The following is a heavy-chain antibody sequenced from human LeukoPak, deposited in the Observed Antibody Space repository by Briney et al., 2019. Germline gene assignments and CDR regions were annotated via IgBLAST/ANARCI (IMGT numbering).Heavy chain of an antibody. J-gene: IGHJ4*02. CDR1: GFTFSIYW. D-gene: IGHD3-10*01. CDR3: ARGHYYGSGSYPYY. CDR2: INQDGSER. V-gene: IGHV3-7*01. Sequence: PGGSLRLSCAASGFTFSIYWMSWVRQAPGKGLEWVANINQDGSERYYVDSVKGRFTISRDNAKNSLYLQMNSLRAEDTAVYYCARGHYYGSGSYPYYWGQGTLVTVSS.